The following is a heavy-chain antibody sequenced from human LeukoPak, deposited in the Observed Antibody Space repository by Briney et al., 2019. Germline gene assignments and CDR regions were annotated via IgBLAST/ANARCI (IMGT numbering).Heavy chain of an antibody. CDR3: AKKMGTGAFYAFDS. D-gene: IGHD2-8*02. CDR2: IGCDGVNT. CDR1: GFTFTIYA. J-gene: IGHJ4*02. Sequence: PGGSLRLSCAASGFTFTIYALTWVRQAPGRGLEWVSIIGCDGVNTYYADSVKGRFTISKDNSKNTLYLQIHSLRVEDTAGYFCAKKMGTGAFYAFDSWGQGTLVTASS. V-gene: IGHV3-23*01.